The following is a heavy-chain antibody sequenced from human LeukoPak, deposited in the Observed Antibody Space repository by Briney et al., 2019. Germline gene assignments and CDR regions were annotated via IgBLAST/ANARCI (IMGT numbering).Heavy chain of an antibody. V-gene: IGHV1-46*01. J-gene: IGHJ4*02. Sequence: GASVKVSCKASGYTFTSYYIHWVRQAPGQGLEWMGLINPSGGSTNYAQKFQGRVTMTRDTSTSTAYMELSSLRSEDTAVYYCAREVGHYDILTGYYNYEGYAYWGQGTLVTVSS. CDR3: AREVGHYDILTGYYNYEGYAY. D-gene: IGHD3-9*01. CDR2: INPSGGST. CDR1: GYTFTSYY.